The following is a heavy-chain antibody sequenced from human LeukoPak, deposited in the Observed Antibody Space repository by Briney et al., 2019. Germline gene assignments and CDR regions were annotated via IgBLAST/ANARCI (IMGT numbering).Heavy chain of an antibody. CDR2: IYYSGST. V-gene: IGHV4-59*08. CDR1: GGSISSYY. J-gene: IGHJ4*01. CDR3: ARHDYSNDGGYFDY. Sequence: PETPSLSCTVSGGSISSYYWSWIWQPPGKGLEWIGYIYYSGSTNYNPSLKSRVTISVATSKNQFFLKLSSVTAADTAVYYCARHDYSNDGGYFDYWGGESLVTVSS. D-gene: IGHD4-11*01.